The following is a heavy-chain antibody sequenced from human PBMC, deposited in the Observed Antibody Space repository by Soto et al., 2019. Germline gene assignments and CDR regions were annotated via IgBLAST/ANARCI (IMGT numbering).Heavy chain of an antibody. CDR2: IYYSGST. CDR1: GGSISSGGYY. D-gene: IGHD3-22*01. CDR3: ARAKTYLYDSSAYSAFDY. Sequence: PSETLSLTCTVSGGSISSGGYYWSWIRQHPGKGLEWIGYIYYSGSTYYNPSLKSRVTIAVDTSKNQFSLKPSSVTSADTAVYYCARAKTYLYDSSAYSAFDYGGQGTLLTVPS. V-gene: IGHV4-31*03. J-gene: IGHJ4*02.